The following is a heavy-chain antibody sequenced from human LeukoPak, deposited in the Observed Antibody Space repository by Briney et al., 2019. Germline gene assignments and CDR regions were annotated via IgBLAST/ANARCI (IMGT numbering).Heavy chain of an antibody. Sequence: GGSLRLSCATSGFTFTTFWVHGVRHARGKGGVGVSRINHDGSSTNYADSVKGRFTISRDTAKNTVYLQMNSLRAEDTAVYYCVRDCGYDSSGYWQKYFDNWGQGTLVTVSS. CDR2: INHDGSST. CDR3: VRDCGYDSSGYWQKYFDN. V-gene: IGHV3-74*01. J-gene: IGHJ4*02. CDR1: GFTFTTFW. D-gene: IGHD3-22*01.